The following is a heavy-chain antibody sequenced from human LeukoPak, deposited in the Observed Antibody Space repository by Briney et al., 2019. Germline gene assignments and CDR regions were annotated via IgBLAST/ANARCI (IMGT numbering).Heavy chain of an antibody. J-gene: IGHJ6*02. CDR3: ARCFNGIVGAMYYGMDV. V-gene: IGHV6-1*01. CDR1: GDSVSSNSAA. CDR2: TYYRSKWYN. Sequence: SQTLSLTCAISGDSVSSNSAAWNWIRQSPSRGLEWLGRTYYRSKWYNDYAVSVKSRITINPDTSKNQFSLQLNSVTPEDTAVYECARCFNGIVGAMYYGMDVWGQGTTVTVSS. D-gene: IGHD1-26*01.